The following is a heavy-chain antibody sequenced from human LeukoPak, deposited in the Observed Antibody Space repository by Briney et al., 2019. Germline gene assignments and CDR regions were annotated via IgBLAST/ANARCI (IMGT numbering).Heavy chain of an antibody. J-gene: IGHJ4*02. CDR2: IYPGDSDT. D-gene: IGHD7-27*01. CDR3: ARGLSNWVLDY. Sequence: GESLKIXCXGSGYSFTTYWIAWVRQVPGKGLEWMGIIYPGDSDTRYSPSFQGQVTFSADKSISTAYLQWSSLKASDTAMYYCARGLSNWVLDYWGQGTLVTVSS. V-gene: IGHV5-51*01. CDR1: GYSFTTYW.